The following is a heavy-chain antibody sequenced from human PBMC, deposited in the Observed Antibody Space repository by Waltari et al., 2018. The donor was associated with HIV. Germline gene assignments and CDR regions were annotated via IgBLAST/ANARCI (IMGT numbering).Heavy chain of an antibody. D-gene: IGHD4-17*01. V-gene: IGHV4-4*02. J-gene: IGHJ4*02. Sequence: QVLLQESGPGLVKPSGTLSLACSVSGGSISSSNWWSWVRQSPGKGLEWIGEIYHSGSTNYNPSLRSRVTISVDKSKNQFSLKLASVTAADTAVYYCARLGLFVTTAWDWGQGTLVTVSS. CDR3: ARLGLFVTTAWD. CDR2: IYHSGST. CDR1: GGSISSSNW.